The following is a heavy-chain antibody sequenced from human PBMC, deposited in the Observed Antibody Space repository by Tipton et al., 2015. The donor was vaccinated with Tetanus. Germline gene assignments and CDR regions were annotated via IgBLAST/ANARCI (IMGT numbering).Heavy chain of an antibody. CDR3: AKGLYSSAGGGMDV. CDR2: ISYDGSNK. J-gene: IGHJ6*02. CDR1: GFTFSSYG. D-gene: IGHD6-25*01. V-gene: IGHV3-30*18. Sequence: SLRLSCAASGFTFSSYGMHWVRQAPGKGLEWVAVISYDGSNKYYADSVKGRFTISRDNSKNTLYLQMNSLRAEDTAVYYCAKGLYSSAGGGMDVWGQGTTVTVSS.